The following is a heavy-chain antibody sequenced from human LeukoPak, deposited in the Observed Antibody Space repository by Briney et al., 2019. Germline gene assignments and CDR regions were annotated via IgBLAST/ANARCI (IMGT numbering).Heavy chain of an antibody. D-gene: IGHD1-14*01. CDR1: GFSFSSYG. V-gene: IGHV3-30*02. CDR2: MRNYGSDK. J-gene: IGHJ4*02. CDR3: ARVPGDY. Sequence: GGSLRLSCEASGFSFSSYGMHWVRQAPGKGLEWVAFMRNYGSDKNYSDSVKGRFTISRDNSKNTLYLQMNSPRAEDTAVYYCARVPGDYWGQGTLVTVSS.